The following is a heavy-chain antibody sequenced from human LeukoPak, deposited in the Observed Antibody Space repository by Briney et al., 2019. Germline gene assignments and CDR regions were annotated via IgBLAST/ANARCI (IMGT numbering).Heavy chain of an antibody. J-gene: IGHJ4*02. CDR1: GFTLSSYW. V-gene: IGHV3-74*01. D-gene: IGHD3-22*01. CDR2: IDPDGSTT. CDR3: GRGMYYYDSSDIGGGYYFDY. Sequence: GGSLRLSCAASGFTLSSYWMHWVRQAPGEGLVWVSRIDPDGSTTNYADSVKGRFTTSRDNAKNTLYLQMNSLRAEDTAVYYCGRGMYYYDSSDIGGGYYFDYWGQGTLVTVSS.